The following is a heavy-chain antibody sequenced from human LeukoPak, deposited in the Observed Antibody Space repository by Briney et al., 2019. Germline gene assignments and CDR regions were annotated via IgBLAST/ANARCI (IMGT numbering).Heavy chain of an antibody. D-gene: IGHD3-16*01. CDR3: ARLGGRRDFDY. CDR1: GGSISSTY. Sequence: SETLSLTCTVSGGSISSTYWSWIRQPPGKGLEWIGYIYSSGSTSYNPSLKSRVTISVDTSKNQFSLRLKFVTAADTAVYYCARLGGRRDFDYWGQGTLVTVSS. V-gene: IGHV4-59*08. J-gene: IGHJ4*02. CDR2: IYSSGST.